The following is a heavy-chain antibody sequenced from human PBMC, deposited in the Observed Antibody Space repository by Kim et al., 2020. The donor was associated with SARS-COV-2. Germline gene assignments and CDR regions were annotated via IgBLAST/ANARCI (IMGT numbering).Heavy chain of an antibody. CDR2: YTN. D-gene: IGHD1-1*01. Sequence: YTNHYAGSVQGRLLISRDDSKNSAYLHMNSVKIDDTAVYYCADAGTTPADLWGQGALVTVSS. V-gene: IGHV3-72*01. J-gene: IGHJ5*02. CDR3: ADAGTTPADL.